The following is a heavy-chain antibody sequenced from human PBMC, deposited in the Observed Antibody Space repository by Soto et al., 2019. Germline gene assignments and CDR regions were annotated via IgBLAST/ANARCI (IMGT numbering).Heavy chain of an antibody. J-gene: IGHJ2*01. D-gene: IGHD3-16*01. CDR2: IIPIFGTA. CDR3: ARPFQSWPGGWYFDL. Sequence: SVKVSCKASGGTCSSYSINWVRQAPGQGLEWMGGIIPIFGTANYAQKFQGRVTLTADESTSTAHMELSSLRNEDTAVYYCARPFQSWPGGWYFDLWGRGTLVTVSS. CDR1: GGTCSSYS. V-gene: IGHV1-69*13.